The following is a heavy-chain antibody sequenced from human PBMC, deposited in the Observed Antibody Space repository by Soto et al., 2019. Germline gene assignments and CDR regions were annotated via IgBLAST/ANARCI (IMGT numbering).Heavy chain of an antibody. CDR2: IYSGGST. J-gene: IGHJ4*02. D-gene: IGHD2-15*01. Sequence: GGSLRLSCAASGFTVSSNYMSWVRQAPGKGLEWVSVIYSGGSTYYADSVKGRFTISRDNSKNTLYLQMNSLRAEDTAVYYCARDIGRVYPLVGVVVVAAPYYWGQGTLVTVSS. CDR3: ARDIGRVYPLVGVVVVAAPYY. V-gene: IGHV3-66*01. CDR1: GFTVSSNY.